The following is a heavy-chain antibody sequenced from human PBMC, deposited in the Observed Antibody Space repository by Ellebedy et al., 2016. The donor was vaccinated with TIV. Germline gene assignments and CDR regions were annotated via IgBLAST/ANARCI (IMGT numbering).Heavy chain of an antibody. CDR2: IGASDGAT. Sequence: PGGSLRLSCAASGFIFSNYGMNWVRQAPGKGLEFVSAIGASDGATYYTDSVKGRFSISRDNSKNALYLQMNSLRAEDTAIYYCAKEAGHSLPCDYWGQGTLVTVSS. CDR1: GFIFSNYG. J-gene: IGHJ4*02. D-gene: IGHD5-18*01. CDR3: AKEAGHSLPCDY. V-gene: IGHV3-23*01.